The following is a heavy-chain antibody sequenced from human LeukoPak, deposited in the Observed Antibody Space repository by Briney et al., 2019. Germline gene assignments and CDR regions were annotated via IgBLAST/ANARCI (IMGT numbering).Heavy chain of an antibody. J-gene: IGHJ4*02. V-gene: IGHV4-59*08. CDR3: ARHFGIDAAAFDY. D-gene: IGHD1-14*01. CDR1: GGSISSYY. CDR2: IYYGGST. Sequence: SETLSLTCTVSGGSISSYYWSWIRQPPGKGLEWIGYIYYGGSTNYNPSLKSRVTISVDTSKNQFSLKLSSVTAADTAVYYCARHFGIDAAAFDYWGQGTLVTVSS.